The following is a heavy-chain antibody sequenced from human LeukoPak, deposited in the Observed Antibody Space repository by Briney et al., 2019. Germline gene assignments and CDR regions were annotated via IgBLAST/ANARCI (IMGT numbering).Heavy chain of an antibody. Sequence: GASAKVSCKASGYTFSNFGISWVRQAPGQGLEWMGWVSGYNDNTYYAQKFQGRVTMTTDTSTSTAYMELRSLRSHDTAVYYCARDPFSRRHFDWSYYYYYMDVWGKGTTVTISS. D-gene: IGHD3-9*01. CDR3: ARDPFSRRHFDWSYYYYYMDV. V-gene: IGHV1-18*01. CDR1: GYTFSNFG. CDR2: VSGYNDNT. J-gene: IGHJ6*03.